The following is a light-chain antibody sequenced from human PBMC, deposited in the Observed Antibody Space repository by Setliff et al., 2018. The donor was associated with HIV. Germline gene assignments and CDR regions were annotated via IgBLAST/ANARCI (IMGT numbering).Light chain of an antibody. CDR2: EVS. CDR3: SSYTSSSTLYV. V-gene: IGLV2-14*01. J-gene: IGLJ1*01. Sequence: LTQPASVSGSPGQSITISCTGTSSDVGGYNYVSWYQQHPGKAPKLTIYEVSNRPSGVSNRFSGSKSGNTASLTISGLQAEDEADYYCSSYTSSSTLYVFGTGTKVTVL. CDR1: SSDVGGYNY.